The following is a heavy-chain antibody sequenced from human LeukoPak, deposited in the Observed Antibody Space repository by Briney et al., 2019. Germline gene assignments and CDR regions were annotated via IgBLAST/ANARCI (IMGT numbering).Heavy chain of an antibody. D-gene: IGHD2-2*01. CDR2: INPNSGGT. CDR3: ARDWVPAAQDY. J-gene: IGHJ4*02. CDR1: GYTFTSYG. V-gene: IGHV1-2*02. Sequence: ASVKVSCKASGYTFTSYGISWVRQAPGQGLEWMGWINPNSGGTNYAQKFQGRVTMTRDTSISTAYMELSRLRSDDTAVYYCARDWVPAAQDYWGQGTLVTVSS.